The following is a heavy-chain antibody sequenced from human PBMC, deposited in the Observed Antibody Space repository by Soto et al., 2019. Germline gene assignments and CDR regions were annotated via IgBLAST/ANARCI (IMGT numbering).Heavy chain of an antibody. CDR2: ISAYNGNT. V-gene: IGHV1-18*01. J-gene: IGHJ6*02. CDR3: ARDHTAYCCGDCYQTHTYYYYYYGMDV. D-gene: IGHD2-21*02. CDR1: GYTFTSYG. Sequence: ASVKVSCKASGYTFTSYGISWVRQAPGQGLEWMGWISAYNGNTNYAQKLQGRVTMTTDTSTSTAYMELRSLRSDDTAVYYCARDHTAYCCGDCYQTHTYYYYYYGMDVWGQGTTVTVS.